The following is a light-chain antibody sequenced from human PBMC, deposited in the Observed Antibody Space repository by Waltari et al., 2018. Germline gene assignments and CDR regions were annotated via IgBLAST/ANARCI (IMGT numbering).Light chain of an antibody. CDR2: EVY. CDR1: SSAVGGNDY. Sequence: QSALTQFPSASGSPGQSVTISCTGPSSAVGGNDYISWSQHHPGKAPKVIIYEVYKRPSGVPDRFSGSKSGNTASLTVSGLQAEEEANYYCSSYAGKYVFGGGTKLTVL. CDR3: SSYAGKYV. J-gene: IGLJ3*02. V-gene: IGLV2-8*01.